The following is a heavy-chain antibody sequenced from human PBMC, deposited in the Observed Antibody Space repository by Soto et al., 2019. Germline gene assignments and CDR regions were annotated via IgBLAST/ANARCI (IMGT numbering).Heavy chain of an antibody. D-gene: IGHD6-25*01. CDR3: AGEPKGGPAAGAFDL. J-gene: IGHJ3*01. Sequence: SETLSLTCTVPGASISSPHDYWGWIRQSPGRGLEWIGSIYYSENTYYNPSLKSRITLSIDTSKNQFSLHLNSVTAADTAVYSCAGEPKGGPAAGAFDLWGQGTMVTVSS. CDR2: IYYSENT. V-gene: IGHV4-39*07. CDR1: GASISSPHDY.